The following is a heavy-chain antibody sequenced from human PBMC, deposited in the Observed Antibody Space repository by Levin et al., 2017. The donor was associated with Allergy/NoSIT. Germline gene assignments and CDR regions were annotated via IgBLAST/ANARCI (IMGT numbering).Heavy chain of an antibody. Sequence: GGSLRLSCAASGFTFSSYAMSWVRQAPGKGLEWVSIIGGSDGNIFYADSLKGRFTISRDNSNNTLYLQMNSLRAEDTAVYYCAKDRYCSGGSCFSDLWGQGTLVTVSS. CDR2: IGGSDGNI. V-gene: IGHV3-23*01. J-gene: IGHJ5*02. CDR1: GFTFSSYA. D-gene: IGHD2-15*01. CDR3: AKDRYCSGGSCFSDL.